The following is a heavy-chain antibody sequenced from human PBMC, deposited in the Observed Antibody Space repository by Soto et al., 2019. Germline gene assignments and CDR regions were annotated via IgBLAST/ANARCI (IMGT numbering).Heavy chain of an antibody. CDR1: GGSISSTNW. CDR3: AFPATADFDY. Sequence: QVQLQESGPGLVKPSGTLSLTCAVSGGSISSTNWWTWVRQSPGRGLEWIGEIYHSGTTNYSPSRKSRANIAVDMSTNHLSLTLISVTAADTAVYYCAFPATADFDYWGKGILVTVSS. V-gene: IGHV4-4*02. J-gene: IGHJ4*02. CDR2: IYHSGTT. D-gene: IGHD6-13*01.